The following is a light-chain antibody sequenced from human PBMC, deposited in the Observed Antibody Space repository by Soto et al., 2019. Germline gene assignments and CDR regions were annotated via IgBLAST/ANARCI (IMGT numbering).Light chain of an antibody. CDR1: RGISSY. V-gene: IGKV1-9*01. CDR3: QQIKSYLIT. J-gene: IGKJ5*01. Sequence: DIQLTQSPSFLSASVGDRVTITCRASRGISSYLAWYQQKPGKAPKLLIYAASTLHTGVPSRFSGSGSGTEFTLTISSLQPEDFATYYCQQIKSYLITFGQGTRLEIK. CDR2: AAS.